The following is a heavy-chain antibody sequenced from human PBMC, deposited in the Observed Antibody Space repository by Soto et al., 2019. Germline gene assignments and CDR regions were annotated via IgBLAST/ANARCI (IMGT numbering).Heavy chain of an antibody. V-gene: IGHV3-21*01. J-gene: IGHJ4*02. Sequence: PGGSLRLSCAASGFTFSSYSMSWVRQAPGKGLEWVSSISGSASNIHYADSVKGRFTISRDTAENSLYLQLNSLRAEDTALYYCARDGHCISSSCFFLPDYWGQGTLVTVSS. CDR3: ARDGHCISSSCFFLPDY. D-gene: IGHD2-2*01. CDR2: ISGSASNI. CDR1: GFTFSSYS.